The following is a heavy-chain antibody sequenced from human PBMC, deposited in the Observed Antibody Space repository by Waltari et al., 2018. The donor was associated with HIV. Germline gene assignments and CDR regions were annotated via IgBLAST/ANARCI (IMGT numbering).Heavy chain of an antibody. V-gene: IGHV4-4*02. CDR2: TYHSWST. CDR1: GCFITTYSW. D-gene: IGHD5-12*01. CDR3: ALAVSGGYGTSWFDP. Sequence: QVLLVELRSGPIKTSGTWSLTCADSGCFITTYSWCSWVRQSSGKGLAWMGETYHSWSTNYNPSLRSRVTISIDRSKNQFSLKLTSVTAADTAIYYCALAVSGGYGTSWFDPWGQGTLVTVSS. J-gene: IGHJ5*02.